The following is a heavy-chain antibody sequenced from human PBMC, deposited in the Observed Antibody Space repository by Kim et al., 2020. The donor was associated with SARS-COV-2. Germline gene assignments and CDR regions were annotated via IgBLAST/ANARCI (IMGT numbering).Heavy chain of an antibody. Sequence: ASVKVSCKASGYTFTSYGISWVRQAPGQGLEWMGWISAYNGNTNYAQKLQGRVTMTTDTSTSTAYMELRSLRSDDTAVYYCARVGREWGSRRIAVAGLAFDYWGQGTLVTVSS. V-gene: IGHV1-18*04. CDR3: ARVGREWGSRRIAVAGLAFDY. CDR2: ISAYNGNT. D-gene: IGHD6-19*01. J-gene: IGHJ4*02. CDR1: GYTFTSYG.